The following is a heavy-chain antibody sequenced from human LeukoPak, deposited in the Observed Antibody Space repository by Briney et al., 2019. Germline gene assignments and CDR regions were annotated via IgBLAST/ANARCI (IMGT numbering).Heavy chain of an antibody. D-gene: IGHD3-9*01. V-gene: IGHV1-3*01. CDR2: INAGNGNT. J-gene: IGHJ4*02. CDR3: ARAYYDILTVDY. Sequence: ASVKVSCKASGYTFTSYAMHWVRQAPGQRLEWMGWINAGNGNTKYSQKFQGRVTITRDTSASTAYMELSSLRSEDTAVYYCARAYYDILTVDYWGQGTLVTVSS. CDR1: GYTFTSYA.